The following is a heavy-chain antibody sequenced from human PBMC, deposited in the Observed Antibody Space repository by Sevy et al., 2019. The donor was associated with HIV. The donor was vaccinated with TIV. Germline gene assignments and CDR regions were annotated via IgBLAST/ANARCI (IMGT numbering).Heavy chain of an antibody. CDR3: VREGRNYEYVWGTYHSGF. J-gene: IGHJ4*02. V-gene: IGHV3-30*04. Sequence: GGSLRLSCAASGFSFNGYAMHWVRQAPGKGLEWLAVISYDGSVKYYTESVKGRFTISRENTKNTLFLQLNSLRPEDMAVYYCVREGRNYEYVWGTYHSGFRAQGTLVTVSS. CDR2: ISYDGSVK. CDR1: GFSFNGYA. D-gene: IGHD3-16*02.